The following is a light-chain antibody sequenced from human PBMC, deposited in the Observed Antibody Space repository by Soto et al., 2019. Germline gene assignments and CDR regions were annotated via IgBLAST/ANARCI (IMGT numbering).Light chain of an antibody. V-gene: IGKV1-27*01. CDR3: QQYNSYSET. CDR2: NTS. CDR1: QGISSY. J-gene: IGKJ1*01. Sequence: DIQLTQSPSSLSAFVGDRVTITCRVSQGISSYLNWYRQKPGKVPKLLIHNTSNLQSGVPSRFSGSGPGTDFTLTISSLQPDDFATYYCQQYNSYSETFGQGTKVDIK.